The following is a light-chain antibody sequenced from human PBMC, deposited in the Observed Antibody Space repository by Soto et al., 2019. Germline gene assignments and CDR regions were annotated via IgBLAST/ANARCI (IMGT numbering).Light chain of an antibody. J-gene: IGKJ1*01. Sequence: DIQMTQSPSTLSASVGDRVTITCRASQSISSWLAWYQQKPGKAPKLLIYKASSLESGVPSRFSGSGSGTEFTLTISSLQPDDFSTYYCLQYNSYSSLGQGTKV. CDR2: KAS. V-gene: IGKV1-5*03. CDR3: LQYNSYSS. CDR1: QSISSW.